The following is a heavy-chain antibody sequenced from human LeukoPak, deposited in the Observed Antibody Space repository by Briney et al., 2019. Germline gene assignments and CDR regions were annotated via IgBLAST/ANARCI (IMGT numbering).Heavy chain of an antibody. Sequence: SETLSLTCTVSGGSISSYYWSWIRQPPGKGLEWIGYIYYSGSTDYNPSLKSRVTISVDTSKNQFSLKLSSVTAADTAVYYCARSRIVLADSLDPWGQGTLVTVSS. J-gene: IGHJ5*02. CDR3: ARSRIVLADSLDP. V-gene: IGHV4-59*12. CDR1: GGSISSYY. CDR2: IYYSGST. D-gene: IGHD6-19*01.